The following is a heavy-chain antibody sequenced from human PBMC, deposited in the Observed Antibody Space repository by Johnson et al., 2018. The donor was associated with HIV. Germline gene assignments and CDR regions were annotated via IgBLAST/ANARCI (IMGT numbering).Heavy chain of an antibody. CDR3: ARTEMITFGGVIVLGGAFDI. D-gene: IGHD3-16*02. V-gene: IGHV3-30*02. CDR1: GFSFSSYG. J-gene: IGHJ3*02. CDR2: TPYDGSNK. Sequence: QVQLVESGGGVVQPGGSLRLSCAASGFSFSSYGIHWVRQAPGRGLEWVAFTPYDGSNKYYADSVKGRFTISRDNSKKTLYLQMNSLRPEDTAVYYCARTEMITFGGVIVLGGAFDIWGQGTMVTVSS.